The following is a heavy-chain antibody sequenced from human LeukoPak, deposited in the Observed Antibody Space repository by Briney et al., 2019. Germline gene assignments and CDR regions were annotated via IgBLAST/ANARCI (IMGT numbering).Heavy chain of an antibody. CDR1: GFTFGDYA. D-gene: IGHD3-22*01. J-gene: IGHJ4*02. Sequence: PGRSLRLSCTASGFTFGDYAMSWVRQAPGKGLEWVANIKQDGSEKYYVDSVKGRFTISRDNAKNSLYLQMNSLRAEDTAVYYCARDLDYYDSSGYYVWFTQRTLDYWGQGTLVTVSS. CDR3: ARDLDYYDSSGYYVWFTQRTLDY. CDR2: IKQDGSEK. V-gene: IGHV3-7*01.